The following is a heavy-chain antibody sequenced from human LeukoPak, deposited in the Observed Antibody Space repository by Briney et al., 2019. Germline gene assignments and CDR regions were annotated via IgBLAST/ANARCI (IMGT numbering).Heavy chain of an antibody. CDR3: TSTDIVVVPAAIDY. J-gene: IGHJ4*02. D-gene: IGHD2-2*01. CDR1: GFTFGDYA. CDR2: IRSKAYGGTT. V-gene: IGHV3-49*03. Sequence: PGGSLRLSCTASGFTFGDYAVSWFRQAPGKGLEWVGFIRSKAYGGTTEYAASVKGRFTISRDDSKSIAYLQMNSLKTEDTAVYYCTSTDIVVVPAAIDYWGQGTLVTVSS.